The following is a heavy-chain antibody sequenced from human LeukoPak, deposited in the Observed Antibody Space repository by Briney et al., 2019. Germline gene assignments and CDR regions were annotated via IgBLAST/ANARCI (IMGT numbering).Heavy chain of an antibody. Sequence: ASVKVSCKASGYTFTSYGISWVRQAPGQGLEWMGWISAYNGNTNYAQKLQGRVTMTTDTSTSTAYMELRSLRSDDTAVYYCARAADRFQTGGYYHYYYGMDVWGQGTTVTVSS. CDR1: GYTFTSYG. D-gene: IGHD1-14*01. CDR3: ARAADRFQTGGYYHYYYGMDV. J-gene: IGHJ6*02. V-gene: IGHV1-18*01. CDR2: ISAYNGNT.